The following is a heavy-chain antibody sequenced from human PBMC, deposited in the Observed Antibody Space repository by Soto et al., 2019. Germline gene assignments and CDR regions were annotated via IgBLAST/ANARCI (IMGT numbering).Heavy chain of an antibody. Sequence: EVQLVESGGGLIQPGGSLRLSCAASGLTVSSNYMNWVRQAPGKGLEWVSLIYTGGGTYYADSVKGRFTVSRDNSKNTVYLQMNSLRAEDTAVYYCARMGQWRVPGDYYYGMDVWVQGTSVTGSS. D-gene: IGHD6-19*01. CDR1: GLTVSSNY. V-gene: IGHV3-53*01. CDR2: IYTGGGT. J-gene: IGHJ6*02. CDR3: ARMGQWRVPGDYYYGMDV.